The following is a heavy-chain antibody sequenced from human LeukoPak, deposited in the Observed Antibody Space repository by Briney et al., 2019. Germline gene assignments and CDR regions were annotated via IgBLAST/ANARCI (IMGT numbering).Heavy chain of an antibody. V-gene: IGHV3-23*01. CDR1: GFTFSSYA. D-gene: IGHD3-10*01. CDR3: AKLIDGSGSYYNVGIGY. J-gene: IGHJ4*02. CDR2: ISGSGGST. Sequence: PGGSLRLSCAASGFTFSSYAMSWVRQAPGKGLEWVSAISGSGGSTYYADSVKGRFTISRDNSKNTLCLQMNSLRAEDTAVYYCAKLIDGSGSYYNVGIGYWGQGTLVTVSS.